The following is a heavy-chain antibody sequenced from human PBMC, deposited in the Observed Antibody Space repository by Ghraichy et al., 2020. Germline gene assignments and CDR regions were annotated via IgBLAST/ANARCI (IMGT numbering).Heavy chain of an antibody. Sequence: SETLSLTCTVSGGSISNGKTYWTWIRQHPGKGLEWIGYIYYSGFTYYNPSLKSRVTMSVDTSKNHFSLNLTSVTAADTAVYYCARDQGHTYGYGETNGMDVWGQGTTVTVSS. D-gene: IGHD5-18*01. CDR3: ARDQGHTYGYGETNGMDV. V-gene: IGHV4-31*03. J-gene: IGHJ6*02. CDR1: GGSISNGKTY. CDR2: IYYSGFT.